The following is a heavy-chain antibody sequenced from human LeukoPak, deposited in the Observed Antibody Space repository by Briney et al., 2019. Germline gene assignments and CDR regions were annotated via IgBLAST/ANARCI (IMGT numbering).Heavy chain of an antibody. CDR2: IYSGGGT. J-gene: IGHJ4*02. D-gene: IGHD3-9*01. CDR3: VKDGYDILSFFDY. CDR1: GFTVGNNY. V-gene: IGHV3-53*05. Sequence: GGSLRLSCAASGFTVGNNYMSWVRQAPGKGLEWVSLIYSGGGTHYADSVKGRFTISRDNSKNTLYLQMSSLRAEDTAVYYCVKDGYDILSFFDYWGQGTLVTVSS.